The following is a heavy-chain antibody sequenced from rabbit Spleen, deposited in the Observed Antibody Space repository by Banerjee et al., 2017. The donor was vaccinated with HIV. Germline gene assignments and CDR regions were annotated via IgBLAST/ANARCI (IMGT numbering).Heavy chain of an antibody. D-gene: IGHD1-1*01. CDR1: GFDFSTYS. CDR2: IDAGSSGFT. Sequence: QSLEESGGDLVKPGASLTLTCTASGFDFSTYSMSWVRQAPGKGLEWIACIDAGSSGFTYFATWAKGRFVISKTSPTTVTLQMTRLTAADTATYFCARDTSSSFSSYGMDLWGQGTLVTVS. CDR3: ARDTSSSFSSYGMDL. V-gene: IGHV1S40*01. J-gene: IGHJ6*01.